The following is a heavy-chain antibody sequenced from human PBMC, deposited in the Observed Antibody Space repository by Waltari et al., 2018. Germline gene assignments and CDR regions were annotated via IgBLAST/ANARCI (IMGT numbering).Heavy chain of an antibody. D-gene: IGHD4-17*01. V-gene: IGHV4-39*07. Sequence: QVQLQESGPGLVKPSETLSLTCAVSGGSISDSYYWNWIREPQGKGLEWMGKIYCNTASTSYNPSLKSRVTISNDTSKTQFFLKLSSVTAADTAVYYCASGDNNFDYWGQGVLVTVSP. CDR2: IYCNTAST. CDR3: ASGDNNFDY. CDR1: GGSISDSYY. J-gene: IGHJ4*02.